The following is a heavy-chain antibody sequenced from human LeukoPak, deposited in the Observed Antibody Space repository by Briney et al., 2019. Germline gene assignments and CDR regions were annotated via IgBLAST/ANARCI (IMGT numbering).Heavy chain of an antibody. J-gene: IGHJ4*02. Sequence: SETLSLTCTVSGGSVSSGSYYWSWTREPPGKGLEWIGHIYYSGSTNYNPSLKSRVTISVDTSKNQFSLKLSSVTAADTAVYYCARASYDYVWGSYRPQFFDYWGQGTLVTVSS. D-gene: IGHD3-16*02. CDR1: GGSVSSGSYY. V-gene: IGHV4-61*01. CDR2: IYYSGST. CDR3: ARASYDYVWGSYRPQFFDY.